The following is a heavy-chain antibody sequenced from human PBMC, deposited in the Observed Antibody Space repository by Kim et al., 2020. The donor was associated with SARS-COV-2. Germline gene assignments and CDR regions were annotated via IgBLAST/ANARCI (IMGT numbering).Heavy chain of an antibody. J-gene: IGHJ5*02. V-gene: IGHV4-39*01. CDR1: GGSISSSSYY. CDR2: IYYSGST. Sequence: SETLSLTCTVSGGSISSSSYYWGWIRQPPGKGLEWIGSIYYSGSTYYNPSLKSRVTISVDTSKNQFSLKLSSVTAADTAVYYCARWVDSSSVGFDPWGQGTLVTVSS. CDR3: ARWVDSSSVGFDP. D-gene: IGHD6-6*01.